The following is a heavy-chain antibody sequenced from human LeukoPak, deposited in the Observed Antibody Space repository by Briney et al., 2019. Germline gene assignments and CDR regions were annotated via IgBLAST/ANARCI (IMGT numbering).Heavy chain of an antibody. CDR3: ARAPPTVTGVFDY. J-gene: IGHJ4*02. Sequence: PGGSLRLSCAASGFTFSDYYMSWIRQAPGKGLEWVSYISSSGSTVYYADSVKGRFTISRDNAKNSLYLQMNSLRAEDTAVYYCARAPPTVTGVFDYWGQGTLVTVSS. CDR1: GFTFSDYY. V-gene: IGHV3-11*01. CDR2: ISSSGSTV. D-gene: IGHD4-17*01.